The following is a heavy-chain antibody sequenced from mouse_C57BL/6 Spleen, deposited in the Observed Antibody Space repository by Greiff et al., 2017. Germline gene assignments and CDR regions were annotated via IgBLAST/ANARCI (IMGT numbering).Heavy chain of an antibody. CDR1: GYSITSGYY. CDR2: ISYDGSN. D-gene: IGHD1-1*01. Sequence: EVKLQESGPGLVKPSPSLSLTCSVTGYSITSGYYWNWIRQFPGNKLEWMGYISYDGSNNYNPSLKNRISITRDTSKYQFFLKLNSVTTEDTATYYCARDRYSSSYENVWGTGTTVTVSS. J-gene: IGHJ1*03. V-gene: IGHV3-6*01. CDR3: ARDRYSSSYENV.